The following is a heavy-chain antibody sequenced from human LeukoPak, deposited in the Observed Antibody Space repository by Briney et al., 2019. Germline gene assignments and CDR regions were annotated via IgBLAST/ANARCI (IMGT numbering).Heavy chain of an antibody. CDR2: INPNSGGT. V-gene: IGHV1-2*02. D-gene: IGHD6-19*01. CDR3: ARDGAVAGRDYYYMDV. CDR1: GYTFTGYY. J-gene: IGHJ6*03. Sequence: ASVKVSCKASGYTFTGYYMHWVRQAPGQGLEWMGWINPNSGGTNYAQKFQGRVTMTRDTSISTAYMELSRLRSDDTAVHYCARDGAVAGRDYYYMDVWGKGTTVTISS.